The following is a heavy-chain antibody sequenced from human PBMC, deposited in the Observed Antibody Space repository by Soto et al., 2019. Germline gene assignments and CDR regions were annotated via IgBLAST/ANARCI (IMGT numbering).Heavy chain of an antibody. CDR3: ARDLSLSGLEF. Sequence: QVQLVESGGGVVQPGGSLRLSCAATGFTFTTYGFQWVRQAPGKGLEWVASIWHDGSKKYYVDSVEGRFTISRDNSKNTVYLQMSSLRAEDMAVYYCARDLSLSGLEFWGQGTLVIVSS. J-gene: IGHJ4*02. CDR1: GFTFTTYG. V-gene: IGHV3-33*01. CDR2: IWHDGSKK. D-gene: IGHD2-8*02.